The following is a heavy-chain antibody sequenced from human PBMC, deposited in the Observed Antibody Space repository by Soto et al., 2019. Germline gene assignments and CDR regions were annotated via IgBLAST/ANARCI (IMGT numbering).Heavy chain of an antibody. D-gene: IGHD3-10*01. CDR1: GFTFSNAW. Sequence: EVQLVESGGGLVKPGGSLRLSCAASGFTFSNAWMSRVRQAPGKGLEWVGRIKSKTDGGTTDYAAPVKGRFTISRDDSKNTLYLQMNSLKTEDTAVYYCTTGVRGVRYYYYYMDVWGKGTTVTVSS. V-gene: IGHV3-15*01. CDR2: IKSKTDGGTT. CDR3: TTGVRGVRYYYYYMDV. J-gene: IGHJ6*03.